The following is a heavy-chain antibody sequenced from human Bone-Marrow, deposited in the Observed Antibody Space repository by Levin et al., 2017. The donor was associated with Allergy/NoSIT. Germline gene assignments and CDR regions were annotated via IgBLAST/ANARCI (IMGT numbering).Heavy chain of an antibody. D-gene: IGHD2-15*01. J-gene: IGHJ4*02. Sequence: PGGSLRLSCAASGFTFSSYWMHWVRQAPGKGLVWVSRINSDGSSTSYADSVKGRFTISRDNAKNTLYLQMNSLRAEDTAVYYCARGCCRGGSCYSCFDYWGQGTLVTVSS. CDR2: INSDGSST. CDR1: GFTFSSYW. CDR3: ARGCCRGGSCYSCFDY. V-gene: IGHV3-74*01.